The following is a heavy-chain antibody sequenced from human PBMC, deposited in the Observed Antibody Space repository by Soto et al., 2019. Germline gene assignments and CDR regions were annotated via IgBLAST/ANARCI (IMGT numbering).Heavy chain of an antibody. V-gene: IGHV1-18*01. CDR1: GYKFTSQS. CDR3: ATVRSGGSFDH. J-gene: IGHJ4*02. CDR2: ISGYNNKT. Sequence: QVQLVQSGAEVKKPGASVTVSCTASGYKFTSQSFSWVRQAPGQGLEWLAWISGYNNKTNIGQKNQGRLTLTTDTSTTTVYMTVRSLRSDDTAVYYCATVRSGGSFDHWGQGTLVTVSS. D-gene: IGHD2-15*01.